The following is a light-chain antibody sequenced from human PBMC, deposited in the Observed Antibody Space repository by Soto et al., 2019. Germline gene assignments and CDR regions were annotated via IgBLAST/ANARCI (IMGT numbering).Light chain of an antibody. CDR2: LGS. Sequence: DIVMTQSPLSLPVTPGAPASISCRSSQRLLHSNGFNYSDWYLQKPGQSPQLLIYLGSTRASGVPDRFSGSGSGTDFTLKISRVEAEDVGVYYCMQALQTGWTFGQGTKVDIK. V-gene: IGKV2-28*01. CDR1: QRLLHSNGFNY. CDR3: MQALQTGWT. J-gene: IGKJ1*01.